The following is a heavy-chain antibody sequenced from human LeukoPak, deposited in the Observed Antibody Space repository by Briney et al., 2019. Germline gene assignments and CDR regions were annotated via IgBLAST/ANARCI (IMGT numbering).Heavy chain of an antibody. CDR3: ARAGGKYDSRTVGY. D-gene: IGHD3-22*01. CDR2: INPNSGGT. V-gene: IGHV1-2*02. Sequence: ASVKVSCKASGYTFTGYYMLWVRQAPGQGLEWMGWINPNSGGTNYAQKFQGRVTMTRDTSISTAYMELSRLRSDDTAVYYCARAGGKYDSRTVGYWGQGTLVTVSS. J-gene: IGHJ4*02. CDR1: GYTFTGYY.